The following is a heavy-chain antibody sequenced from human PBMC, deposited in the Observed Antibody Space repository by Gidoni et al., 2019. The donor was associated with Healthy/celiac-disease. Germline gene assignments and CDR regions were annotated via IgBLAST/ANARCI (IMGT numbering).Heavy chain of an antibody. D-gene: IGHD3-10*01. J-gene: IGHJ4*02. CDR3: AKDATWGLTPKYFDY. CDR2: ISYDGSNK. CDR1: GFTFSSYG. V-gene: IGHV3-30*18. Sequence: QVQLVESGGGVVQPGRSLRLSCAASGFTFSSYGMHWVRQAPGKGLEWVAVISYDGSNKYYADSVKGRFTISRDNSKNTLYLQMNSLRAEDTAVYYCAKDATWGLTPKYFDYWGQGTLVTVSS.